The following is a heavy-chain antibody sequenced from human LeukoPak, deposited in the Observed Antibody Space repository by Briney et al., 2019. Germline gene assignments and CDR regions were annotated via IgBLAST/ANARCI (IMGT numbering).Heavy chain of an antibody. CDR1: RGSLSSGGYY. CDR3: ARWWFYYYDSSGYSNYFDY. Sequence: PSETLSLTCTVSRGSLSSGGYYGSWIRQPPGKGLEWIGYIYHSGSTYYTPPLKSRVTISVDRFKTQFSLKLSSVTGGDTAVYYCARWWFYYYDSSGYSNYFDYWGQGTLVTVSS. V-gene: IGHV4-30-2*01. D-gene: IGHD3-22*01. CDR2: IYHSGST. J-gene: IGHJ4*02.